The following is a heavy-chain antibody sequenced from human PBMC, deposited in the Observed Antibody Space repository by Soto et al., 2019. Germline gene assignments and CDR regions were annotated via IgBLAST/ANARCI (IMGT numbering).Heavy chain of an antibody. V-gene: IGHV3-15*01. D-gene: IGHD3-3*01. CDR1: EFTFSIAW. J-gene: IGHJ6*02. Sequence: EVQLVESGGGLVKPGGSLRLSCAASEFTFSIAWMSWVRQAPGKGLEWVGRIKSKIDGGTTDYSEPVKGRFTISRDDSKNTVYLQMNSLKSEDTAVYYCPTKLSPTIIGVVTALWDVWGQGTTVTVSS. CDR2: IKSKIDGGTT. CDR3: PTKLSPTIIGVVTALWDV.